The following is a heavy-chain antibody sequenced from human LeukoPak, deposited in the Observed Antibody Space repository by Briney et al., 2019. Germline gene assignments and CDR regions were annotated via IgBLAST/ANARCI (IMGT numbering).Heavy chain of an antibody. CDR3: ARRFCTSTSCYLTPFDY. J-gene: IGHJ4*02. V-gene: IGHV5-51*01. CDR1: GYSFTSYW. CDR2: IYPGDSDT. Sequence: GESLKISCKGSGYSFTSYWIGWVRQMPGKGLEWMGTIYPGDSDTRYSPSFQGQVTISADKSISTAYLQWSSLKASDTAMYYCARRFCTSTSCYLTPFDYWGQGTLVTVSS. D-gene: IGHD2-2*01.